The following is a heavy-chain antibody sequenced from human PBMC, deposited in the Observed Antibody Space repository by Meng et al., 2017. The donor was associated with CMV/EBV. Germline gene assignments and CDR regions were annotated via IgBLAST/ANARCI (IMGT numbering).Heavy chain of an antibody. Sequence: GESLKISCAASGFTFSSYWMHWVRQAPGKGLVWVSRINSDGSSTSYADSVKGRFTISRDNAKNTLHLQMNSLRAEDTAVYYCAREGNTGIVGAGDYWGQGTLVTVSS. V-gene: IGHV3-74*01. D-gene: IGHD1-26*01. J-gene: IGHJ4*02. CDR1: GFTFSSYW. CDR3: AREGNTGIVGAGDY. CDR2: INSDGSST.